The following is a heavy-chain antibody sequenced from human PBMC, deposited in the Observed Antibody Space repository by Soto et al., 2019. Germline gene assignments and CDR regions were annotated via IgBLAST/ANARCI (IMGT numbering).Heavy chain of an antibody. CDR3: ARDSPDYYYYYMDV. CDR1: GFTFSSYS. J-gene: IGHJ6*03. V-gene: IGHV3-21*01. Sequence: PGVSLRLSCAASGFTFSSYSMNWVRQAPGKGLEWVSSISSSSSYIYYADSVKGRFTISRDNAKNSLYLQMNSLRAEDTAVYYCARDSPDYYYYYMDVWGKGTTVTVSS. CDR2: ISSSSSYI.